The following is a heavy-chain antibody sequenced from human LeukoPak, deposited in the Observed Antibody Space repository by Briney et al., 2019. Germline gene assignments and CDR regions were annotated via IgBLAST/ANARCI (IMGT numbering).Heavy chain of an antibody. CDR1: GFTFSSYS. D-gene: IGHD4-17*01. CDR2: ISSSSSYI. Sequence: GGSLRLSCAASGFTFSSYSMNWVRQAPGKGLEWVSSISSSSSYIYYADSVKGRFTISRDNAKNSPYLQMNSLRAEDTAVYYCARDKKTDDYGDYWPWVVDYWGQGTLVTVSS. CDR3: ARDKKTDDYGDYWPWVVDY. J-gene: IGHJ4*02. V-gene: IGHV3-21*06.